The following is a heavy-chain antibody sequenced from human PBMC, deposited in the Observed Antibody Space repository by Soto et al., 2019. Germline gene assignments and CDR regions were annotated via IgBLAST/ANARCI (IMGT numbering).Heavy chain of an antibody. CDR3: AHRRIGVSQWNYGDFDY. CDR1: GFSLSTSGVG. CDR2: IYWDDDK. D-gene: IGHD1-7*01. Sequence: QITLKESGPTLVKPTQTLTLTCTFSGFSLSTSGVGVGWIRQPPGKALEWLVIIYWDDDKRYNPSLRNRLSITQDTSKNQVVLTMTNVDPVDTATYFCAHRRIGVSQWNYGDFDYWGQGILVTVSS. J-gene: IGHJ4*02. V-gene: IGHV2-5*02.